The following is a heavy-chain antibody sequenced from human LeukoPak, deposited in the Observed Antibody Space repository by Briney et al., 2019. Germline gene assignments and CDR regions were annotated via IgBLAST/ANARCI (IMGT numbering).Heavy chain of an antibody. CDR2: INTDGSST. J-gene: IGHJ4*02. CDR1: GFTFSNYW. Sequence: GGSLRLSCAASGFTFSNYWMHWVRQAPGKGLVWVSRINTDGSSTTYADSVKGRFTISRDNAKNTLYLQMNSLRAKDTAVYYCARTVPGYFFDYWGQGTLVTVSS. D-gene: IGHD3-10*01. V-gene: IGHV3-74*01. CDR3: ARTVPGYFFDY.